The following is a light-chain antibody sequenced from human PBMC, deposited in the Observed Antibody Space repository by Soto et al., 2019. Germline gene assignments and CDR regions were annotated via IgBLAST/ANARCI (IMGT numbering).Light chain of an antibody. CDR2: AAS. CDR3: QQTYSLPWT. CDR1: QSISNY. J-gene: IGKJ1*01. Sequence: DIQMTQSPSSLSTSVGDRVTITCRASQSISNYLNWYQQKPGKAPKVLIYAASSLQSGVPSRFSGSGSGTDFTLTISSLQPEDFATYYCQQTYSLPWTFGQGTKVEIK. V-gene: IGKV1-39*01.